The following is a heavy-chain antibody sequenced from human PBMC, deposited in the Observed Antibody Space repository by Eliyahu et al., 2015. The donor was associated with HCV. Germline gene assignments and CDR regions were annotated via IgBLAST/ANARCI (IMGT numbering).Heavy chain of an antibody. CDR1: GFTFXXTA. D-gene: IGHD3-10*01. CDR3: ARGLTHYYGSGTYYYAMDV. Sequence: QMQLVESGGGVVQPGGSLTLSCAASGFTFXXTAMHWVRQAPGKGLEGVAFIRYDGNNIKYGDSVEGRFTISRHNSKNTLYLQMNSLRTEDTAVYYCARGLTHYYGSGTYYYAMDVWGQGTTVTVSS. V-gene: IGHV3-30*02. CDR2: IRYDGNNI. J-gene: IGHJ6*02.